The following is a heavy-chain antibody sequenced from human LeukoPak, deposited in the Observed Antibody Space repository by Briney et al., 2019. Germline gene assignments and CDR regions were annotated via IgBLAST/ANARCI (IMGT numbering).Heavy chain of an antibody. CDR2: IKQDGSEK. CDR1: GFPFSSYW. V-gene: IGHV3-7*01. D-gene: IGHD3-3*01. CDR3: ARSGYYDFWSGRNFDY. J-gene: IGHJ4*02. Sequence: GGSLRLSCAASGFPFSSYWMSWVRQAPGKGLEWVANIKQDGSEKYYVDSVKGRFTISRDNAKNSLCLQMNSLRAEDTAVYYCARSGYYDFWSGRNFDYWGQGTLVTVSS.